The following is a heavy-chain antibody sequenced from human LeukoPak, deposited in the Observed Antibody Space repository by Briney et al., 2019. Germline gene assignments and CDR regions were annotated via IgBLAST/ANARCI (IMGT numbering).Heavy chain of an antibody. Sequence: GGSLRLSCAASGFTFSSYWMSWVRQAPGKGLEWVANIKQDGSEKYYVDSVKGRFTISRDNAKNSLYLQMNSLRAEDTAVYYCARDLFRGRTSLNAFDIWGQGTMVTVSS. CDR2: IKQDGSEK. CDR3: ARDLFRGRTSLNAFDI. D-gene: IGHD1-14*01. J-gene: IGHJ3*02. CDR1: GFTFSSYW. V-gene: IGHV3-7*01.